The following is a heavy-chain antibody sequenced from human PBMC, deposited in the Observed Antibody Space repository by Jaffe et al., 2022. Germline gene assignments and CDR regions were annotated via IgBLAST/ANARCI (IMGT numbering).Heavy chain of an antibody. D-gene: IGHD5-12*01. J-gene: IGHJ3*02. CDR2: ISGSGGST. CDR3: AKDERGYSGYDWVAFDI. CDR1: GFTFSSYA. V-gene: IGHV3-23*01. Sequence: EVQLLESGGGLVQPGGSLRLSCAASGFTFSSYAMSWVRQAPGKGLEWVSAISGSGGSTYYADSVKGRFTISRDNSKNTLYLQMNSLRAEDTAVYYCAKDERGYSGYDWVAFDIWGQGTMVTVSS.